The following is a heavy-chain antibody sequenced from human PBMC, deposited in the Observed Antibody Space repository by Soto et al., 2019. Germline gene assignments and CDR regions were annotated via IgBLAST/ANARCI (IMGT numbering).Heavy chain of an antibody. CDR1: GFIVSSNY. Sequence: EVQVVESGGGLVQTGGSLRLSCAASGFIVSSNYMTWVRQAPEKGLEWVAVIYSAGNTYYADAVKGRFTIPRHNSKNKRYIQMNSMRVEDADVYYCARVGYSSNCRLLFNWFDPWGQGTLVTVSS. CDR2: IYSAGNT. V-gene: IGHV3-53*04. D-gene: IGHD6-13*01. CDR3: ARVGYSSNCRLLFNWFDP. J-gene: IGHJ5*02.